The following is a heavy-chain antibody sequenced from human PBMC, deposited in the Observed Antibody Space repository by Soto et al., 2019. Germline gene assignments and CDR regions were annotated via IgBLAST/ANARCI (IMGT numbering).Heavy chain of an antibody. D-gene: IGHD5-18*01. Sequence: QVQLVQSGAEVKKPGASVRVSCKASGYIFTNYFIHWVRQAPGQGLEWMGMINPTDGSTTDAQKFQDRVNMTMDTSTTTVYMELSSLTSGDSAMYYWARLPSENSYGEIFDYWGQGTQVTVSS. J-gene: IGHJ4*02. CDR1: GYIFTNYF. CDR3: ARLPSENSYGEIFDY. V-gene: IGHV1-46*01. CDR2: INPTDGST.